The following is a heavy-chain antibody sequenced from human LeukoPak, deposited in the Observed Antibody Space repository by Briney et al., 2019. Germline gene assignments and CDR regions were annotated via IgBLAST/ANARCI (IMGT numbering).Heavy chain of an antibody. V-gene: IGHV3-9*01. CDR1: GFILNNYA. D-gene: IGHD6-19*01. CDR3: AKDNRRHYTSGPNPDSLH. Sequence: GGSLRLSCAGSGFILNNYAMHWVRQPPGKGLEWVSGISWNSGSIDYADSVKGRFTISRDNAKNSLYLQMNSLRVEDTAFYYCAKDNRRHYTSGPNPDSLHWGQGALVTVSS. CDR2: ISWNSGSI. J-gene: IGHJ4*02.